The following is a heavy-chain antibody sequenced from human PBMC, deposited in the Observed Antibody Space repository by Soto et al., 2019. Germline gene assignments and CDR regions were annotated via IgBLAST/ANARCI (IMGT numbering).Heavy chain of an antibody. CDR3: ARKYYDILTGPTDAFAI. J-gene: IGHJ3*02. Sequence: GESLKISFKGSGYSFTSYWIGWVRQMPGKDLEWMGIIYPGDSDTRYSLSFQGQVTISADKSISTAYLQWSSLKASDTAMYYCARKYYDILTGPTDAFAIGAQGAMVTVSS. CDR2: IYPGDSDT. CDR1: GYSFTSYW. D-gene: IGHD3-9*01. V-gene: IGHV5-51*01.